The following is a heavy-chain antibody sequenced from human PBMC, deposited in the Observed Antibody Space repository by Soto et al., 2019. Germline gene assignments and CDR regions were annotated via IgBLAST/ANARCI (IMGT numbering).Heavy chain of an antibody. CDR1: GFTFSTYA. Sequence: PGGSLRLSCAASGFTFSTYAMHWVRQAPGKGLEWVAVISHDGNNKYYADSVKGRFTISRDSSKNTLYLQMNSLRAEDTAVYYCAKPLHGGSAPIYYFDYWGQGTVVTVSS. CDR2: ISHDGNNK. J-gene: IGHJ4*02. CDR3: AKPLHGGSAPIYYFDY. V-gene: IGHV3-30-3*01. D-gene: IGHD2-15*01.